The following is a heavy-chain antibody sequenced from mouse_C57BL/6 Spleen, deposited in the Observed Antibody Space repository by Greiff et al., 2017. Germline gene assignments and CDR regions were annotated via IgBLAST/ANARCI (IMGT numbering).Heavy chain of an antibody. CDR3: ARYREAMDY. CDR2: ISDGGSYT. D-gene: IGHD2-14*01. J-gene: IGHJ4*01. CDR1: GFTFSSYA. Sequence: EVQRVESGGGLVKPGGSLKLSCAASGFTFSSYAMSWVRQTPEKRLEWVATISDGGSYTYYPDNVKGRFTISRDNAKNNLYLQMSHLKSEDTAMYYCARYREAMDYWGQGTSVTVSS. V-gene: IGHV5-4*01.